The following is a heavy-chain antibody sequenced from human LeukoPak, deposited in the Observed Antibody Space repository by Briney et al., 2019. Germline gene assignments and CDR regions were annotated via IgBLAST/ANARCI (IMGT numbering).Heavy chain of an antibody. CDR1: RYTFSSYA. CDR3: AKEMATKIGYFDY. D-gene: IGHD5-24*01. CDR2: ISGSGGST. V-gene: IGHV3-23*01. J-gene: IGHJ4*02. Sequence: GGSLRLFCAASRYTFSSYAMSWVRQAPGKGLEWVSAISGSGGSTYYADSVKGRFTISRDNSKNTLYLQMNSLRAEDTVVYYCAKEMATKIGYFDYWGQGTLVTVSS.